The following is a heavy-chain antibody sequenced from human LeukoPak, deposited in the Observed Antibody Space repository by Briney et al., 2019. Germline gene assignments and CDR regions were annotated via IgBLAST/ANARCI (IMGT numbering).Heavy chain of an antibody. J-gene: IGHJ3*02. CDR2: IFDSGDP. CDR3: ASRSGWFTFDI. V-gene: IGHV4-59*01. D-gene: IGHD6-19*01. Sequence: PSETLSLTCTVSGASIDTYYWSWIRQPPGKGLEWIGYIFDSGDPNYNPPLKSRLTISLDTAKNQFSLRLRSVTAADTAVYYCASRSGWFTFDIWGQGTMVTVSS. CDR1: GASIDTYY.